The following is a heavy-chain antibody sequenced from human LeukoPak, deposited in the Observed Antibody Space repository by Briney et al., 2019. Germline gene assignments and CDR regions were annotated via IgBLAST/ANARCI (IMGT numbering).Heavy chain of an antibody. D-gene: IGHD3-22*01. CDR1: GFTFSSYS. J-gene: IGHJ4*02. V-gene: IGHV3-21*01. CDR2: ISSSSSYI. CDR3: ARDKENYYDSSGYLYDY. Sequence: GGSLRLSCAASGFTFSSYSMNWVRQAPGKGLEWVSSISSSSSYIYYADSVKGRFTISRDSAKNSLYLQMNSLRAEDTAVYYCARDKENYYDSSGYLYDYWGQGTLVTVSS.